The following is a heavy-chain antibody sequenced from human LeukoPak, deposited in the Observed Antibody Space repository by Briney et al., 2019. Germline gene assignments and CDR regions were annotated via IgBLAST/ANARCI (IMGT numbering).Heavy chain of an antibody. CDR1: GFTFSGYW. CDR3: ARDESRGGYGAFDI. J-gene: IGHJ3*02. V-gene: IGHV3-74*01. CDR2: INTDGSSA. D-gene: IGHD3-16*01. Sequence: GGSLRLSCAASGFTFSGYWMHWVRQAPGKGLVWVSRINTDGSSAWYADSVKGRFTISRDNSKNTLYLQMNSLRAEDTAVYYCARDESRGGYGAFDIWGQGTMVTVSS.